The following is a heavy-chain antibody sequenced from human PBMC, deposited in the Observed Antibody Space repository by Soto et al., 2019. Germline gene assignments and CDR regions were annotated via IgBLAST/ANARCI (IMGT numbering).Heavy chain of an antibody. V-gene: IGHV3-23*01. CDR3: AKDFEYSSSWALDY. J-gene: IGHJ4*02. Sequence: EVQLLESGGGLVQPGGSLRLSCAASGFTFSSYAMSWVRQAPGKGLEWVSAISGSGGSTYYADSVKGRFTISRDNSKNALYLQMNSLRAEDTAVYYCAKDFEYSSSWALDYWGQGTLVTVSS. CDR2: ISGSGGST. D-gene: IGHD6-6*01. CDR1: GFTFSSYA.